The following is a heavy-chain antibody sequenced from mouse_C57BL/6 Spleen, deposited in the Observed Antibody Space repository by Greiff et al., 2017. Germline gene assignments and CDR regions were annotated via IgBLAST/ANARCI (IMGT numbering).Heavy chain of an antibody. CDR2: INPGSGGT. V-gene: IGHV1-54*01. CDR3: ARDWDVGAMDY. CDR1: GYAFTNYL. Sequence: QVQLKQSGAELVRPGTSVKVSCKASGYAFTNYLIEWVKQRPGQGLEWIGVINPGSGGTNYNEKFKGKATLTAGKSSSTAYMQLSGLTSEDSAVYYCARDWDVGAMDYWGQGTSGTVSS. J-gene: IGHJ4*01. D-gene: IGHD4-1*01.